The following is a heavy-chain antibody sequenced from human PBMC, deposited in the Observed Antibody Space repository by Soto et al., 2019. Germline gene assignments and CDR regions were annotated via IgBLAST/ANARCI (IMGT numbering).Heavy chain of an antibody. Sequence: SETLSLTCTVSGGSVTNSSYYWGWIRQSPGKGLEWIGSVYYRGRSYSKSSVKSRVTISVDTSKNRFSLSLNSVTASDTAVYFCGSQRTTVPTQAYVDDWGPGALVTVS. CDR3: GSQRTTVPTQAYVDD. J-gene: IGHJ4*02. CDR2: VYYRGRS. D-gene: IGHD4-17*01. CDR1: GGSVTNSSYY. V-gene: IGHV4-39*01.